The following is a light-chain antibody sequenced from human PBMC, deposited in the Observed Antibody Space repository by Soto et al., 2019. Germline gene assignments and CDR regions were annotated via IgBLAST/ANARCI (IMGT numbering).Light chain of an antibody. CDR2: AAS. V-gene: IGKV1-39*01. CDR3: QQSYSTPWT. CDR1: QSISSY. Sequence: DIQMTQSPSSLSASVGDRVTITCRASQSISSYLNWYQQKPGKAPKLLIYAASSLQSEVPSRFSGSGSGKDFTLTISSLQPEDFATYYCQQSYSTPWTFGQGTKVEIK. J-gene: IGKJ1*01.